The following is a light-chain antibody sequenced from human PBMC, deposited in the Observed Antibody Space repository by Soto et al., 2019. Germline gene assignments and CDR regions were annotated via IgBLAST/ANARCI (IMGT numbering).Light chain of an antibody. CDR1: QSVGGTF. CDR3: HQRGNGPPWT. V-gene: IGKV3-11*01. Sequence: EIVLTQSPGTLSLSPGEGATLSCRASQSVGGTFLAWYQQKGGQAPRLLIYDASKRATGIPPRFSGSGSTTDFTLTISSLEPEDFAVYYCHQRGNGPPWTFGQGTKVE. J-gene: IGKJ1*01. CDR2: DAS.